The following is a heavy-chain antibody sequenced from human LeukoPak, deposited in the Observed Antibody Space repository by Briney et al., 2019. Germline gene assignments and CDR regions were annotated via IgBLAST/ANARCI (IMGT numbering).Heavy chain of an antibody. V-gene: IGHV1-8*01. Sequence: ASVKVSCKASGYTFTSYDINWVRQATGQGLEWMGWMNPNSGNTGYAQKFQGRVTMTRNTSISTAYMELSSLRSEDTAVYYCARVGSITGTKGFFGCWGQGTLVTVSS. CDR2: MNPNSGNT. J-gene: IGHJ4*02. CDR1: GYTFTSYD. CDR3: ARVGSITGTKGFFGC. D-gene: IGHD1-20*01.